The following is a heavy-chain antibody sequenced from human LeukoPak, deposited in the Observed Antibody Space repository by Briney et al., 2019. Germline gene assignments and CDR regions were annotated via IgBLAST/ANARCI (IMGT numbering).Heavy chain of an antibody. CDR2: IYTSGST. J-gene: IGHJ5*02. CDR3: ARHVIVVVIAAGFDP. Sequence: PSETLSLTCTVSGGSISSYYWSWIRQPAGKGLEWIGRIYTSGSTNYNPSLKSRVTMSVDTSKNQFSLKLSSVTAADTAVCYCARHVIVVVIAAGFDPWGQGTLVTISS. CDR1: GGSISSYY. D-gene: IGHD2-15*01. V-gene: IGHV4-4*07.